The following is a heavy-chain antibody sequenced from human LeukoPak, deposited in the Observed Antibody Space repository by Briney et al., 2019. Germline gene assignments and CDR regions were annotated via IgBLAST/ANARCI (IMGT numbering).Heavy chain of an antibody. V-gene: IGHV3-53*01. CDR1: GFTVSSNY. D-gene: IGHD1-26*01. CDR3: ARDRGAGAASQYYYYMDV. CDR2: IYTGGTT. J-gene: IGHJ6*03. Sequence: PGGSLRLSCAASGFTVSSNYMRWVRQAPGKGLEWVSLIYTGGTTDYADSVKGRFTISRDNSKNTVYLEMNSLRVEDTAVYYCARDRGAGAASQYYYYMDVWGEGTTVTVSS.